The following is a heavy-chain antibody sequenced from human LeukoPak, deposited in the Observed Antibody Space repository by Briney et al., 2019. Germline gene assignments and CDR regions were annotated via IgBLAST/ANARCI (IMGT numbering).Heavy chain of an antibody. CDR2: IYYSGST. CDR3: ARQAEYYDYVWGSYRYSDY. D-gene: IGHD3-16*02. V-gene: IGHV4-39*01. J-gene: IGHJ4*02. CDR1: GGSISSSSYY. Sequence: SETLSLTCTVSGGSISSSSYYWGWIRQPPGKGLEWIGSIYYSGSTYYNPSLKSRVTISVDTSKNQFSLKLNSVTAADTAVYYCARQAEYYDYVWGSYRYSDYWGQGTLVTVSS.